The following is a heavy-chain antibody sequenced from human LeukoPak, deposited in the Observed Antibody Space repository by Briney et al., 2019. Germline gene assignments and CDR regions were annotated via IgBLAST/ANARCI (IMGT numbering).Heavy chain of an antibody. CDR1: GFTVSSNY. J-gene: IGHJ4*02. V-gene: IGHV3-53*01. CDR2: IYSGGST. CDR3: ARLWFGELTFDY. Sequence: PGGSLRLTCEASGFTVSSNYMSWVRQAPGKGLEWVSVIYSGGSTYYADSVKGRFTFSRDNSKNTLYLQMNSLRAEDTAVYYCARLWFGELTFDYWGQGTLVTVSS. D-gene: IGHD3-10*01.